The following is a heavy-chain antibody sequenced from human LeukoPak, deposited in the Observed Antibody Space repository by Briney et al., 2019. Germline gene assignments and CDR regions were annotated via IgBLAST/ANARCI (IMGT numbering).Heavy chain of an antibody. CDR1: GGSISSSSYY. D-gene: IGHD3/OR15-3a*01. CDR2: IYYSGTT. Sequence: PSETLSLTCTVSGGSISSSSYYWGWIRQPPGKGLEWIGSIYYSGTTYYNPSLKSRVTISIDTSKNQFSLKLSSVTAADTAVYYCARAPQDDFWGDSHYFDYWGQGTLVTVSS. J-gene: IGHJ4*02. CDR3: ARAPQDDFWGDSHYFDY. V-gene: IGHV4-39*01.